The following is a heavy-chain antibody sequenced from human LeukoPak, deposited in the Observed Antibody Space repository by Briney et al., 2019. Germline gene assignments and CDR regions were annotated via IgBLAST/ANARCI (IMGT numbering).Heavy chain of an antibody. D-gene: IGHD3-22*01. J-gene: IGHJ4*02. Sequence: GSVKVSFKASGYTIPGYYLHWVRPAPGQGLGWMGRINPNSGGTNSAQKFQGRITMTRDTSLSTAYMELSGLRSDDTAVYYCARDRGDDTVSYFDYWGQGTLVTVSS. V-gene: IGHV1-2*06. CDR3: ARDRGDDTVSYFDY. CDR2: INPNSGGT. CDR1: GYTIPGYY.